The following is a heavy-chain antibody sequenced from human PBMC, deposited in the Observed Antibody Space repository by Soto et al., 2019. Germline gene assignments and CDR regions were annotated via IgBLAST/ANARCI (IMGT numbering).Heavy chain of an antibody. CDR3: VTDLNWQGH. CDR1: GFTFSTYA. J-gene: IGHJ4*02. Sequence: PGGSLRLSCAASGFTFSTYAMHWVRQAPGKGLEWVAVISYDGDNKYYADFAKGRFTISRDNAKNSLYLQMNSLRDEDSAVYYCVTDLNWQGHWGQGTLVTVSS. CDR2: ISYDGDNK. V-gene: IGHV3-30-3*01.